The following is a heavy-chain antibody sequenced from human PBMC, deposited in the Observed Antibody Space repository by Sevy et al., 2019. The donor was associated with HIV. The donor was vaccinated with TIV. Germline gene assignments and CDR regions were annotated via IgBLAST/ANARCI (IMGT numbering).Heavy chain of an antibody. J-gene: IGHJ5*02. V-gene: IGHV3-13*01. CDR1: GFTFSSYD. CDR2: IGIAGDT. Sequence: VSLRLSCAASGFTFSSYDMHWVRQVTGQGLEWVSGIGIAGDTYYPGSVKGRFTISRENARNSLDLQMNSLRAGDTAVYYCVRGNNLGELGYWFDPWGQGTLVTVSS. CDR3: VRGNNLGELGYWFDP. D-gene: IGHD3-10*01.